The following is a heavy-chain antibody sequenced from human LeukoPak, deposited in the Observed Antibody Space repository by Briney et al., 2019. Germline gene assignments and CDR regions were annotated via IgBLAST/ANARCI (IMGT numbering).Heavy chain of an antibody. V-gene: IGHV3-23*01. CDR2: ISSRGVAT. J-gene: IGHJ4*02. CDR3: ARGMDVWGNNRQYYFDY. CDR1: GVTFSSYA. Sequence: GGSLRLSCAASGVTFSSYAMSWVRQAPGKGLEWVSSISSRGVATYYADSVKGRFTISRDNSKNTLCLQMNGLRAEDTALYYCARGMDVWGNNRQYYFDYWGQGTLVTVSS. D-gene: IGHD3-16*02.